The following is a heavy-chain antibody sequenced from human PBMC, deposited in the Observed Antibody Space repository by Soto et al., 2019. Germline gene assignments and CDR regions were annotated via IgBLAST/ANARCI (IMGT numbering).Heavy chain of an antibody. Sequence: QVQLQESGPGLVKPSETLSLTCTVSGGSISSFYWSWIRQPAGKGLEWIGHIYGGGRNNYNPSLQNRVTMSVDTSKNQLSLRLSSVTAADTAMYYCARGSSRWDYWGQRTLVTVSS. J-gene: IGHJ4*02. CDR3: ARGSSRWDY. V-gene: IGHV4-4*07. D-gene: IGHD6-13*01. CDR2: IYGGGRN. CDR1: GGSISSFY.